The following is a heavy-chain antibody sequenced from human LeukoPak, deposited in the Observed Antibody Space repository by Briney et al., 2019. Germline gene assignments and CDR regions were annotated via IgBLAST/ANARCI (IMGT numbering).Heavy chain of an antibody. J-gene: IGHJ3*02. CDR1: GFTVSSKD. CDR2: IFRDSNT. V-gene: IGHV3-66*01. CDR3: ARDFRYDSSGYKRAAFDI. D-gene: IGHD3-22*01. Sequence: GGSLRLSCAASGFTVSSKDMSWVRQAPGKGLEWVSAIFRDSNTYYTNSVRGRFTISRDSSKNTLYLQMNSLRAEDTAVYYCARDFRYDSSGYKRAAFDIWGQGTMVTVSS.